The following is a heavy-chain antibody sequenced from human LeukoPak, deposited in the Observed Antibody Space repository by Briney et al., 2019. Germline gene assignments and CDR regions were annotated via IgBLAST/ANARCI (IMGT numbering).Heavy chain of an antibody. J-gene: IGHJ3*02. CDR1: GFTFSSYA. CDR3: ARDDCSSTSCYGGPDAFDI. CDR2: ISYDGSNK. V-gene: IGHV3-30-3*01. D-gene: IGHD2-2*01. Sequence: GGSLRLSCVASGFTFSSYAMHWVRQAPGKGLEWVAVISYDGSNKYYADSVKGRFTISRDNSKNTLYLQMNSLRAEDTAVYYCARDDCSSTSCYGGPDAFDIWGQGTMVTVSS.